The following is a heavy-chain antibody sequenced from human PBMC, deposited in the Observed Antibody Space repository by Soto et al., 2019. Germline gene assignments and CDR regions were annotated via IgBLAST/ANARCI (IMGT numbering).Heavy chain of an antibody. D-gene: IGHD2-8*02. CDR2: IYYSGST. V-gene: IGHV4-39*01. CDR3: AGLGTDYWYYFDY. CDR1: GGSISSSSYY. J-gene: IGHJ4*02. Sequence: QLQLQESGPGLVKPSETLSLTCTVSGGSISSSSYYWGWIRQPPGKGLEWIGSIYYSGSTYYNPSLKSRVTISVDTSKNQFSLKLSSVTAADTAVYYCAGLGTDYWYYFDYWGQGTLVTVSS.